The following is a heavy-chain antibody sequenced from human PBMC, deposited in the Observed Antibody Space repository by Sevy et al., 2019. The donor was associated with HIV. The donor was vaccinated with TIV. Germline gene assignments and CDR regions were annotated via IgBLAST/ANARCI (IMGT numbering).Heavy chain of an antibody. D-gene: IGHD2-2*01. V-gene: IGHV1-69*13. Sequence: ASVKVSCKASGGTFSSYAISWVRQAPGQGLEWMGGIIPIFGTANYAQKFQGSVTITADESTSTAYMELSILRPEDTAAYYCARTLNFVVVPAGSGYYDYGMDVWGQGTTVTVSS. CDR2: IIPIFGTA. CDR1: GGTFSSYA. CDR3: ARTLNFVVVPAGSGYYDYGMDV. J-gene: IGHJ6*02.